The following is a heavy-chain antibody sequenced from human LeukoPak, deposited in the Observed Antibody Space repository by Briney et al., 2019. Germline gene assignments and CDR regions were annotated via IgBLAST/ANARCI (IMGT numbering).Heavy chain of an antibody. D-gene: IGHD3-9*01. V-gene: IGHV4-4*07. J-gene: IGHJ6*03. CDR2: IYTSGST. CDR3: ARDDILTGYYLYYMDV. CDR1: GGSISSYY. Sequence: SETLSLTCTVSGGSISSYYGSWIRQPAGKGREWIGRIYTSGSTNYNPSLKSRVTMSVDTSKNQFSLKLSSVTAADTAVYYCARDDILTGYYLYYMDVWGKGTTVTISS.